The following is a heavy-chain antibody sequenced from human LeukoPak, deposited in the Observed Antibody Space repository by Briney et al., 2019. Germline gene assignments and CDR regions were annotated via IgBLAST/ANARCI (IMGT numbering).Heavy chain of an antibody. J-gene: IGHJ4*02. D-gene: IGHD3-16*02. CDR3: ARGTEYYDYVWGSYPRPIDY. V-gene: IGHV1-8*01. CDR2: MNPNSGNT. CDR1: GYTFTSYD. Sequence: ASVKVSCKASGYTFTSYDINWVRQATGQGLEWMGWMNPNSGNTGYAQKFQGSVTMTRNTSISTAYMELSSLRSEDTAVYYCARGTEYYDYVWGSYPRPIDYWGQGTLVTVSS.